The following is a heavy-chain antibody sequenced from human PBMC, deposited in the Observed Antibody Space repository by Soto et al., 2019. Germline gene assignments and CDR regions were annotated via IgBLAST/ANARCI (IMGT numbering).Heavy chain of an antibody. Sequence: QVQLVQSGAEVKKPGSSVKVSCKASGGTFSNYGISWVRQAPGQGHEWMGGIMPIFGTATYAQKFQGRVTISADESTSTAYMELSSLRSEDTAVYFCATNFLGSGSQGDVWGQGTTVTVSS. CDR1: GGTFSNYG. J-gene: IGHJ6*02. CDR2: IMPIFGTA. D-gene: IGHD3-3*01. V-gene: IGHV1-69*01. CDR3: ATNFLGSGSQGDV.